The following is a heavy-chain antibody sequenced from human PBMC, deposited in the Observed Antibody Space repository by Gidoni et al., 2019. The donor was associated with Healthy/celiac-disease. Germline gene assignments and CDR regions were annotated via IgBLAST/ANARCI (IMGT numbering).Heavy chain of an antibody. D-gene: IGHD2-21*02. CDR3: AREESVVVTAVY. Sequence: QVQLQQWGAGLLKPSETLSLTCAVYGGSFSGYYWSWIRQPPGKGLERIGEINHSGSTNYNPSLKSRVTISVDTSKNQFSLKLSSVTAADTAVYYCAREESVVVTAVYWGQGTLVTVSS. J-gene: IGHJ4*02. V-gene: IGHV4-34*01. CDR2: INHSGST. CDR1: GGSFSGYY.